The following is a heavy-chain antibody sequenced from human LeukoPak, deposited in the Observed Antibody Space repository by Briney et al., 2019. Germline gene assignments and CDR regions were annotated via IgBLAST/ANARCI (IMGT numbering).Heavy chain of an antibody. J-gene: IGHJ4*02. D-gene: IGHD3-3*01. CDR1: GFSLSTSGVG. Sequence: SGPTLVNPTQTLALTCTFSGFSLSTSGVGVGWIRQPPGKALEWLALIYWNDDKSYSPSLKSRLTITKDTSKNQVVLTMTNMDPVDTPTYYCAHSLRWSDKFDYWGQGTLVTVSS. CDR2: IYWNDDK. V-gene: IGHV2-5*01. CDR3: AHSLRWSDKFDY.